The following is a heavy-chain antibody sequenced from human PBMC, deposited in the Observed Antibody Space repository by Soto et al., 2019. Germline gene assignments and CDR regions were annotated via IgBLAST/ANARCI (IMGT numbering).Heavy chain of an antibody. CDR3: AHIDVGYSGTWYYGMEF. V-gene: IGHV2-5*02. D-gene: IGHD6-13*01. CDR2: IFWDDEQ. J-gene: IGHJ6*02. CDR1: GFSLSTSGVG. Sequence: QITLKESGPPLVKPTQTLTLTCTFSGFSLSTSGVGVGWIRQPPGKALEWLARIFWDDEQQFSPTLKTRLTITKDTSKNQVVLTMTNMDPVDTGTYYCAHIDVGYSGTWYYGMEFWGQGTTVTVSS.